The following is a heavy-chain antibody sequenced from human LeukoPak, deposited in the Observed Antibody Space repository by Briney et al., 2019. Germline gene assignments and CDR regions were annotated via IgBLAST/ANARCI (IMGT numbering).Heavy chain of an antibody. D-gene: IGHD4-11*01. CDR2: IFYSGNT. J-gene: IGHJ4*02. CDR3: ARDRATTVKTGPFDN. CDR1: GGSISIDNYY. Sequence: SQTLSLTCTVSGGSISIDNYYWGWIRQPPGKGLEWIGNIFYSGNTYYNPSVKSRVSLSVDTAKNQFSLKLSSVTAADTAVYYCARDRATTVKTGPFDNWGQGTLVTVSS. V-gene: IGHV4-39*02.